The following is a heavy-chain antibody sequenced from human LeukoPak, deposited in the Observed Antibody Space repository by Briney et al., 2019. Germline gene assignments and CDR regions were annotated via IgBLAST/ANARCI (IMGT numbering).Heavy chain of an antibody. V-gene: IGHV4-34*01. D-gene: IGHD3-16*02. CDR3: ARVPYSDYVWGSYRPHRPSYYFDY. Sequence: SETLSLTCAVYGGSFSGYYWSWIRQPPGKGLEWIGEISHSGSTNYNPSLKSRVTISVDTSKNQFSLKLSSVTAADTAVYYRARVPYSDYVWGSYRPHRPSYYFDYWGQGTLVTVSS. CDR1: GGSFSGYY. J-gene: IGHJ4*02. CDR2: ISHSGST.